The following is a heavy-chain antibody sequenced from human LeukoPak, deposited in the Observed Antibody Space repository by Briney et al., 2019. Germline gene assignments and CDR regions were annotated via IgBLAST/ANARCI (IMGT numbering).Heavy chain of an antibody. CDR1: GFTFSNYS. CDR2: ISSSSSYI. CDR3: ASGGWYFRPLDF. J-gene: IGHJ4*02. D-gene: IGHD6-19*01. V-gene: IGHV3-21*06. Sequence: GGSLRLSCAASGFTFSNYSVNWVRQAPGKGLEWVSSISSSSSYIYYADSVKGRFTISRDNAKNSLYLQMNSLRAEDTAVFYCASGGWYFRPLDFWGQGTLVTVSS.